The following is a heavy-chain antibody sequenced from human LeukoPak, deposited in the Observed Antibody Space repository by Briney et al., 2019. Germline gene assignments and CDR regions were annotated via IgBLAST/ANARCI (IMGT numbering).Heavy chain of an antibody. Sequence: GGSLRLSCAASGFTFSSYEMNWVRQAPGRGLEWVSYISSSGSTIYYADSVKGRFTISRDNAKNSLYLKMNSLRAEDTAVYYCARDQPYYDYVWGSYRPNALDYWGQGTLVTVSS. CDR3: ARDQPYYDYVWGSYRPNALDY. J-gene: IGHJ4*02. V-gene: IGHV3-48*03. CDR1: GFTFSSYE. CDR2: ISSSGSTI. D-gene: IGHD3-16*02.